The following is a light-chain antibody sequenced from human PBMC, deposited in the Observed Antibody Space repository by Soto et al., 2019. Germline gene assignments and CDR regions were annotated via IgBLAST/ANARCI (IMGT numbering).Light chain of an antibody. J-gene: IGLJ1*01. Sequence: QAVLTQPASVSGSPGQSITISCTGTSTDVGSHKLVSWYQQYPGNAPKLIIFEAYKRPSGVSNRFSGSKSGSTASLTISGLQAEDEADYYCCSNAVGSTYVFGTGSKGTVL. CDR3: CSNAVGSTYV. CDR2: EAY. V-gene: IGLV2-23*01. CDR1: STDVGSHKL.